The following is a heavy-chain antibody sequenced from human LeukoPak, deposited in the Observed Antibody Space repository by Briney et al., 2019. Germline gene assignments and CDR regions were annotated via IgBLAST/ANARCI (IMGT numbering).Heavy chain of an antibody. CDR2: INQGGSDK. CDR1: GFTFSGHW. J-gene: IGHJ4*02. D-gene: IGHD3-3*01. CDR3: VKSGVDY. Sequence: GGSLRLSCAASGFTFSGHWMSWVRQAPGKGLEWVANINQGGSDKYYVDSVKGRFTISRDNAKNTVYLQMNSLRAEDTAVYYCVKSGVDYWGQGTLVTVSS. V-gene: IGHV3-7*01.